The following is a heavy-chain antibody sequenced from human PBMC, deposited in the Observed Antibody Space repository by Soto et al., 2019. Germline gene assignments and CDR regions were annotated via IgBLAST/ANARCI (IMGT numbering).Heavy chain of an antibody. CDR3: AKPVAVAGRCFGY. CDR1: GFTFSSYA. D-gene: IGHD6-19*01. V-gene: IGHV3-23*01. Sequence: EVQLLESGGGLVQPGGSLRLSCAASGFTFSSYAMSWVRQAPGKGLEWVSAISGSGGSTYYADSVKGRFTISRDNSKNTLDLQMNSLRAEDTAVYYCAKPVAVAGRCFGYWGQGTLVTVSS. J-gene: IGHJ4*02. CDR2: ISGSGGST.